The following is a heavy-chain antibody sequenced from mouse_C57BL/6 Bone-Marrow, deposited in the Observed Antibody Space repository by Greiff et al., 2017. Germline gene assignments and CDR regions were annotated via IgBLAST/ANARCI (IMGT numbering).Heavy chain of an antibody. D-gene: IGHD1-1*01. CDR2: IDPSDSET. J-gene: IGHJ3*01. V-gene: IGHV1-52*01. CDR1: GYTFTSYW. CDR3: ARSGYYYGSTWFAY. Sequence: VQLQQPGAELVRPGSSVKLSCKASGYTFTSYWMHWVKQRPIQGLEWIGNIDPSDSETHYNQKFKDKATLTVDKSSSTAYMQLSSLTSEDSAVYYCARSGYYYGSTWFAYWGQGTLVTVSA.